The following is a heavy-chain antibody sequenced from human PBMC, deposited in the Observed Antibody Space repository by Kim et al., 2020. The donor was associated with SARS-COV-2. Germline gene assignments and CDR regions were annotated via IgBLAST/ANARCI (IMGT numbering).Heavy chain of an antibody. Sequence: GGSLRLSCTASGFTFGDYAMSWFRQAPGKGLEWVGFIRSKAYGGTTEYAASVKGRFTISRDDSKSIAYLQMNSLKTEDTAVYYCTSVGYDVWNYYYGMDVWGQGTTVTVSS. V-gene: IGHV3-49*03. J-gene: IGHJ6*02. CDR2: IRSKAYGGTT. CDR1: GFTFGDYA. CDR3: TSVGYDVWNYYYGMDV. D-gene: IGHD3-3*01.